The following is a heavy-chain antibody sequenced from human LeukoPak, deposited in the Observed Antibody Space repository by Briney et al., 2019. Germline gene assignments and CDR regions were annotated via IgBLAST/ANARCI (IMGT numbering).Heavy chain of an antibody. D-gene: IGHD3-10*01. J-gene: IGHJ4*02. Sequence: SWIRQPPGKGLEWIGYIYYSGSTYYNPSLKSRVTISVDTSKNQFSLKLSSVTAADTAVYYCARVYYGSGSHDYWGQGTLVTVSS. CDR2: IYYSGST. CDR3: ARVYYGSGSHDY. V-gene: IGHV4-30-4*08.